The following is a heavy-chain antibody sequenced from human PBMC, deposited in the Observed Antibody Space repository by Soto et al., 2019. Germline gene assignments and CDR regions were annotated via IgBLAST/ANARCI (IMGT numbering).Heavy chain of an antibody. J-gene: IGHJ6*02. Sequence: QVQLVESGGGVVQPGRSLRLSCAASGFTFSSYAMHWVRQAPGKGLEWVAVISYDGSNKYYADSVKGRFTISRDNSKNPLYLQRNSVRAEDTAVYYCGRDSLASRGPRHYYYGMDVWGQGTTVTVSS. CDR1: GFTFSSYA. V-gene: IGHV3-30-3*01. CDR3: GRDSLASRGPRHYYYGMDV. D-gene: IGHD6-6*01. CDR2: ISYDGSNK.